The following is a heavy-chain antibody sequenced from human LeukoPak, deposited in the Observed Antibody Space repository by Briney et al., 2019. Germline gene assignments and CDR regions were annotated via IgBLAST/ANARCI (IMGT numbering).Heavy chain of an antibody. CDR1: GGSFSGYY. V-gene: IGHV4-34*01. CDR2: INHSGST. CDR3: ARVTRQLLDY. D-gene: IGHD2-2*01. Sequence: KASETLSLTCAVYGGSFSGYYWSWIRQPPGKGLEWIGEINHSGSTNYNPSLKSRVTVSVDTSKNQFSLKLSSVTAADTAVYYCARVTRQLLDYWGQGTLVTVSS. J-gene: IGHJ4*02.